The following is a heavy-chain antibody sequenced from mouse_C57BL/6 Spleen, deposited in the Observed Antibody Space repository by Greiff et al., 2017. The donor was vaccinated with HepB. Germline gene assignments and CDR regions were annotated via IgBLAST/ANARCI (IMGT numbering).Heavy chain of an antibody. D-gene: IGHD1-1*01. CDR2: IDPSDSYT. CDR3: AVTLGGSGFDY. J-gene: IGHJ2*01. Sequence: QVQLQQPGAELVMPGASVKLSCKASGYTFTSYWMHWVKQRPGQGLEWIGEIDPSDSYTNYNQKFKGKSTLTVDKSSSTAYMQLSSLTSEDSAVYYCAVTLGGSGFDYWGQGTTLTVSS. CDR1: GYTFTSYW. V-gene: IGHV1-69*01.